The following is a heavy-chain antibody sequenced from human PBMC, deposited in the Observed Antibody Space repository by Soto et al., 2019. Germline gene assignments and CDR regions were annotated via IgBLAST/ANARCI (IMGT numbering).Heavy chain of an antibody. D-gene: IGHD3-9*01. J-gene: IGHJ5*02. V-gene: IGHV4-59*01. CDR1: GGSITSSY. CDR3: ARDRLANWFDP. Sequence: SETLSLTCTVSGGSITSSYWSWIRRPPGKGLEWIAYIYDTGISGYTPSTSYNPSLKSRVTMSVDTSKNQFSLKLSSVTAADTAVYYCARDRLANWFDPWGQGTLVTVSS. CDR2: IYDTGISGYTPST.